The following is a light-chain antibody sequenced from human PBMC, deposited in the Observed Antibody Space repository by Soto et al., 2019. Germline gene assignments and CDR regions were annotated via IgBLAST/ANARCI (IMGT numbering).Light chain of an antibody. CDR3: QQRKNWPPLT. J-gene: IGKJ5*01. CDR2: DAS. V-gene: IGKV3-11*01. CDR1: QNVDIS. Sequence: ETVLTQSPATLSLSPGETATLSCRASQNVDISLAWYQQKPGQAPRLLIYDASNSATGIPARFSGSGSWTDFTLAISSLEPEDFAVYYGQQRKNWPPLTFGQGKRLE.